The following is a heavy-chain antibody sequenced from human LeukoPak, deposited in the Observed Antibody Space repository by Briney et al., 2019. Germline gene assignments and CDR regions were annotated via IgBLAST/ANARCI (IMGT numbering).Heavy chain of an antibody. CDR3: ATQNDYGDKVHDY. D-gene: IGHD4-17*01. V-gene: IGHV1-8*01. Sequence: ASVKVSCKASGYTFTSYDINWVRQATGQGREWMGWMNPNSGNTGYAQKFQGRVTMTRNTSISTAYMELSSLRSEDTAVYYCATQNDYGDKVHDYWGQGTLVTVSS. CDR1: GYTFTSYD. J-gene: IGHJ4*02. CDR2: MNPNSGNT.